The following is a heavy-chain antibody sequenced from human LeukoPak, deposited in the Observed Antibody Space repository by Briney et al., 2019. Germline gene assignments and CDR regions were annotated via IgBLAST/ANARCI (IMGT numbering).Heavy chain of an antibody. CDR1: GFNFGIYS. V-gene: IGHV3-48*04. Sequence: GGSLRLSCAGSGFNFGIYSMVWVRQAPGKGLEWVAYVSAGSTGIFYAASVKGRFSISRDNAQKSLYLQMNSLRAEDTAIYYCVREKGGFGFVLWGRGTLVTVSS. CDR2: VSAGSTGI. D-gene: IGHD3-16*01. J-gene: IGHJ4*02. CDR3: VREKGGFGFVL.